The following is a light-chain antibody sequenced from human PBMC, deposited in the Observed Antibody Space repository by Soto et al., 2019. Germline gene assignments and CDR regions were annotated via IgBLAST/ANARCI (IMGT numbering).Light chain of an antibody. Sequence: QSALTQPASLSGSPGQSITISCTGTSSDVGGYKYVSWYQQHPGKAPKLMIYEVSNRPSGVSNRFSGSKSGNTASLTISGLQGEDEADYYCSSYTSSSTLVFGGGTKLTVL. CDR1: SSDVGGYKY. CDR3: SSYTSSSTLV. J-gene: IGLJ2*01. CDR2: EVS. V-gene: IGLV2-14*01.